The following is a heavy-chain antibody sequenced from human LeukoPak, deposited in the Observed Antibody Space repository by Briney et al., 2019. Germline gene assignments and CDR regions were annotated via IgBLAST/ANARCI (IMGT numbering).Heavy chain of an antibody. CDR3: ARVCSGGSCRDY. Sequence: GTSLRLSCAAAGFSFNNYPMHWVRQAPGKGLEWVANIMQDGSEKYYVDSVKGRFTISRDNAKNSLYLQMNSLRAEDTAVYYCARVCSGGSCRDYWGQGTLVTVSS. V-gene: IGHV3-7*01. CDR1: GFSFNNYP. CDR2: IMQDGSEK. J-gene: IGHJ4*02. D-gene: IGHD2-15*01.